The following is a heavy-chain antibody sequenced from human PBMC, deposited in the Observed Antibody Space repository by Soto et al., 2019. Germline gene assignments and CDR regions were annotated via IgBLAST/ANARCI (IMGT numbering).Heavy chain of an antibody. J-gene: IGHJ4*02. D-gene: IGHD5-12*01. V-gene: IGHV1-2*04. CDR1: GYTFTGCY. CDR2: INTNSGGT. CDR3: ARENGGGTTIIDY. Sequence: ASVKVSCRASGYTFTGCYMHCVRQAPGQGLEWMGWINTNSGGTKYEQKLQGWVTMTRDKSISTDYMEMSRMRSEDTAVYYCARENGGGTTIIDYWGQGTMVTVSS.